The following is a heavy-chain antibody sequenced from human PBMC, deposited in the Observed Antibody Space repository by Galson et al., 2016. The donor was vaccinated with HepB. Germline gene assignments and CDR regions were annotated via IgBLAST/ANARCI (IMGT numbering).Heavy chain of an antibody. J-gene: IGHJ5*02. CDR3: ARQGYGDKWFDP. Sequence: SLRLSCAASGFTFRSYTMNWVRQAPGRGLEWISSVSFSSTNIHYADSVKGRFTISRDNAKNSLFLQMNSLGAEDTAMYYCARQGYGDKWFDPWGQGTLVTVSS. D-gene: IGHD4/OR15-4a*01. V-gene: IGHV3-48*01. CDR2: VSFSSTNI. CDR1: GFTFRSYT.